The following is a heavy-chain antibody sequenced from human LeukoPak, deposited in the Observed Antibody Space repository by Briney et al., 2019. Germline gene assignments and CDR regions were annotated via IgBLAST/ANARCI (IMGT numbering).Heavy chain of an antibody. CDR3: VRVCTSTSCYGFDM. CDR2: IKQDGSEK. D-gene: IGHD2-2*01. V-gene: IGHV3-7*01. CDR1: GFTFSSYW. J-gene: IGHJ3*02. Sequence: GGSLRLSCVASGFTFSSYWMSWVRQAPGKGLEWVANIKQDGSEKYYVDSVKGRFTISRDNAKNSVYLQMSSLGAEDTAVYYCVRVCTSTSCYGFDMWGQGTMVTVSS.